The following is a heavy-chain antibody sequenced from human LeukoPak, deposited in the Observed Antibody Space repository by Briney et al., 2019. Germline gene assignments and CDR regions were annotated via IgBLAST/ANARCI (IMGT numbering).Heavy chain of an antibody. Sequence: GAAVQVSCQASGGTFISYACSWVRQAPAQGLEWMGGIIPIFGTANYAQRFQGRVTITADESTSTAYIELSSLRSEDTAVYYCARGSIAVADSGDRSCCYYYYMDVWGKGTTVTVSS. D-gene: IGHD6-19*01. V-gene: IGHV1-69*13. CDR2: IIPIFGTA. J-gene: IGHJ6*03. CDR1: GGTFISYA. CDR3: ARGSIAVADSGDRSCCYYYYMDV.